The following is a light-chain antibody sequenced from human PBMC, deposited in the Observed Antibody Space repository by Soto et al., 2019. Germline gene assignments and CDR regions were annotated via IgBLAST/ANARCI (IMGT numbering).Light chain of an antibody. CDR2: DVT. CDR3: CSYAGGYNV. CDR1: SSDVGGYNY. Sequence: QSVLTQPRSVSRSPGQSVTISCTGTSSDVGGYNYVSWYQQHPGKVPKLMIYDVTKRPSGVPDRFSGSKSGNTASLTISGLQAEDEADYYCCSYAGGYNVFGTGTKLTVL. J-gene: IGLJ1*01. V-gene: IGLV2-11*01.